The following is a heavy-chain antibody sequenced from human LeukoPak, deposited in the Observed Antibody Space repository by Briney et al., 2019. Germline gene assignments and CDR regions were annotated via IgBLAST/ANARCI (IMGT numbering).Heavy chain of an antibody. Sequence: PGGSLRLSCAASGFTFSSYAMSWVRQAPGKGLEWVSAISGSGGSTYYADSVKGRFTISRDNSKNTVYLQMNSLRAEDTAVYYCAKDWGYYYDSSGYFDYWGQGTLVTVSS. D-gene: IGHD3-22*01. CDR3: AKDWGYYYDSSGYFDY. CDR1: GFTFSSYA. V-gene: IGHV3-23*01. CDR2: ISGSGGST. J-gene: IGHJ4*02.